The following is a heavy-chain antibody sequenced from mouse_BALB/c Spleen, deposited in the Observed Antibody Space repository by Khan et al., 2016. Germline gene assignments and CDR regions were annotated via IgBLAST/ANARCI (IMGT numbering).Heavy chain of an antibody. V-gene: IGHV3-2*02. CDR3: ARSYYGDKDAMDY. Sequence: EVQLQESGPGLVKPSQSLSLTCTVTGYSITSDYAWNWIRQFPGNRLEWMGYISYSGSTSYNPSLKSRISITRDTSKNQFFLQLNSVTSEDTATCYCARSYYGDKDAMDYWGQGTSVTVSS. J-gene: IGHJ4*01. D-gene: IGHD1-1*01. CDR2: ISYSGST. CDR1: GYSITSDYA.